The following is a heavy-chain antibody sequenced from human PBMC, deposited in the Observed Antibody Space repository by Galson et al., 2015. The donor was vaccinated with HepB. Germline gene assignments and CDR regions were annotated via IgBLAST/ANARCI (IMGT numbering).Heavy chain of an antibody. V-gene: IGHV3-30*09. CDR1: GFTFRSYA. CDR2: ISYDSSNK. CDR3: VREDGGADFWGGYNFDF. Sequence: SLRLSCAASGFTFRSYAMHWVRQAPGKGLEWVAVISYDSSNKHFADSVKGRFAVSRDNSKNTLYLQMNSLRAEDTAVYYCVREDGGADFWGGYNFDFWGQGTLVTVSS. J-gene: IGHJ4*02. D-gene: IGHD3-3*01.